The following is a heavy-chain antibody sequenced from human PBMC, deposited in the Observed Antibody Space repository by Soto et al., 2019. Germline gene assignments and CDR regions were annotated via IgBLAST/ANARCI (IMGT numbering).Heavy chain of an antibody. D-gene: IGHD6-19*01. CDR1: GYTFTSYY. Sequence: QVQLVQSGAEVKKPGASVKVSCKASGYTFTSYYMHWVRQAPGQGLEWMGIINPSGGSTSYAQKFKGRVTMTRDTSTSTVYMELSSLRSEDTAVYYCARDESSGWYFDYWGQGTLVTVSS. CDR3: ARDESSGWYFDY. J-gene: IGHJ4*02. CDR2: INPSGGST. V-gene: IGHV1-46*03.